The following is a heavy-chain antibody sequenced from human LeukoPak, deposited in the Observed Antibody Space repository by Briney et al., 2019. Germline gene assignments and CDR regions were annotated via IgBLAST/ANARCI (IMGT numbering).Heavy chain of an antibody. Sequence: GGSLRLSCAASGFSLRAYDLIWVRQAPGKGLDWVSIINGGGDIMMYEDSVKGRSTISRDNSKNTFYLQMNSLRVEDTAVYYCAMRDRGYGLDIWGQGTMVTVSS. V-gene: IGHV3-23*01. D-gene: IGHD3-10*01. J-gene: IGHJ3*02. CDR2: INGGGDIM. CDR1: GFSLRAYD. CDR3: AMRDRGYGLDI.